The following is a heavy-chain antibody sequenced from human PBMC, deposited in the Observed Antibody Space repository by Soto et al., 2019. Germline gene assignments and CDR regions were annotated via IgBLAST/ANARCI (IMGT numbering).Heavy chain of an antibody. CDR2: ITYTGSSK. CDR3: ARFWGPMGSLVDDF. CDR1: GLTFSNFG. V-gene: IGHV3-30*03. D-gene: IGHD3-16*01. Sequence: GGSLRLSCASSGLTFSNFGMLLVRQAPGKGLAWVAAITYTGSSKYYADSVKGRFTISRDTSTNTLFLQMSSLRPEDTAVYYCARFWGPMGSLVDDFWGQGTLVTSPQ. J-gene: IGHJ4*02.